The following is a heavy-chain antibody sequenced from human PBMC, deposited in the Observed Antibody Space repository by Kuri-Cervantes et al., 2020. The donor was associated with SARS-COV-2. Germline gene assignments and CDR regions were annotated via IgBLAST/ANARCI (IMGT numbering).Heavy chain of an antibody. CDR1: GFSLSNARMG. CDR2: IDWDDDK. Sequence: SGPTLVKPTETLTLTCTVSGFSLSNARMGVSWIRQPPGKALEWLARIDWDDDKYYSTSLRTRLTTSKDTSKDQVVLTMTNMDPVDTATYYCARIQATTVIADYWGQGTLVTVSS. CDR3: ARIQATTVIADY. V-gene: IGHV2-70*11. D-gene: IGHD4-11*01. J-gene: IGHJ4*02.